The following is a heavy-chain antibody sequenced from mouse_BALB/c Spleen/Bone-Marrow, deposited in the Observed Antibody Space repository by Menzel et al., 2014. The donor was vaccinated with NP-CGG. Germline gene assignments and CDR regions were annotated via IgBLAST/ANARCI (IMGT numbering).Heavy chain of an antibody. V-gene: IGHV1-82*01. CDR1: GYAFSSSW. Sequence: VKLQQSGSELVKPGASVKISCKASGYAFSSSWMNWVKQRPGQGLEWIGRVFPGDGDTYYNGKFKGKATLTADKSSSTAYMQLSSLTSVDSAVYFCARSDGYRAMDYWGQGTSVTVSS. CDR3: ARSDGYRAMDY. J-gene: IGHJ4*01. D-gene: IGHD2-3*01. CDR2: VFPGDGDT.